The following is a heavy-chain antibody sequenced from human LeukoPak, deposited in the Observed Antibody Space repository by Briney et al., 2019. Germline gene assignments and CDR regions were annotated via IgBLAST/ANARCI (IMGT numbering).Heavy chain of an antibody. CDR1: GGSISSYY. J-gene: IGHJ4*02. Sequence: SETLSLTCTVSGGSISSYYWSWIRQPPGKGLEWIGYIYYSGSTNYNPSLKSRVTISVDTSKNQFSLKLSSVTAADTAVYYCARDQYYYDSSCYYRFDYWGQGTLVTVSS. V-gene: IGHV4-59*01. CDR2: IYYSGST. CDR3: ARDQYYYDSSCYYRFDY. D-gene: IGHD3-22*01.